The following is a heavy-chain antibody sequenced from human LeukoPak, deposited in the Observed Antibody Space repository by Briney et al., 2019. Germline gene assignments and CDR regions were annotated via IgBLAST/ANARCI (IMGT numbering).Heavy chain of an antibody. J-gene: IGHJ6*03. CDR2: INPSGGST. V-gene: IGHV1-46*01. CDR1: GYTFTSYY. CDR3: ARDHLVPDWSVDYYYYYMDV. D-gene: IGHD3-3*01. Sequence: GASVKVSCKASGYTFTSYYMHWVRQAPGQGLEWMGIINPSGGSTSYAQKFQGRVTMTRDTSTSTVYMELSSLRSEDTAVYYCARDHLVPDWSVDYYYYYMDVWGKGTTVTVSS.